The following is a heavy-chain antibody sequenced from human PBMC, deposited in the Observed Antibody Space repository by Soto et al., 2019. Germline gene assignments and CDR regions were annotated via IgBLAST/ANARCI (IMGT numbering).Heavy chain of an antibody. CDR2: ISGSGGRT. J-gene: IGHJ4*02. Sequence: EVQLLESGGGLVQPGGSLRLSCAASGFTFSSYAMHWVRQAPGKGLEWVSVISGSGGRTDYADSVKGRFTISRDSSKNTLYLQMNSLRAEDTAVYYSAKDVGYCSSTSCPFDYWGQGTLVTVSS. CDR3: AKDVGYCSSTSCPFDY. CDR1: GFTFSSYA. V-gene: IGHV3-23*01. D-gene: IGHD2-2*01.